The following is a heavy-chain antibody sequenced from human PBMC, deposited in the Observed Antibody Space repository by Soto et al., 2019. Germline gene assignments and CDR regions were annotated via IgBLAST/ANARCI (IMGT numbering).Heavy chain of an antibody. D-gene: IGHD1-26*01. CDR2: IKSKTDGGTT. V-gene: IGHV3-15*01. Sequence: ELQLVESGGGLVKPGGSLRLSCAASGFSFSNGWMSWVRQAPGKGLEWVGRIKSKTDGGTTDYAAPVKGRFTISRDDSKNTLYVQMNRLKIEDTAGYYCPTDEWEWGQGTLVTVSS. J-gene: IGHJ4*02. CDR3: PTDEWE. CDR1: GFSFSNGW.